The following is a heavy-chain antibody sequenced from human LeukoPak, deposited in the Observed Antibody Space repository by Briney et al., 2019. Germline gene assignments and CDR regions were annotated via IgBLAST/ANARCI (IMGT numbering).Heavy chain of an antibody. J-gene: IGHJ3*02. CDR2: IKPDGSET. V-gene: IGHV3-7*01. Sequence: GGSLRLSCAASGSDLSKNWMSWVRQAPGKGLEWVAKIKPDGSETSYVDSVEGRFIISRDNAKNSLFLQMNSLSAEDTALYYCATFSSGFYPKEPFDIWGRGTMVSVSS. CDR3: ATFSSGFYPKEPFDI. CDR1: GSDLSKNW. D-gene: IGHD3-22*01.